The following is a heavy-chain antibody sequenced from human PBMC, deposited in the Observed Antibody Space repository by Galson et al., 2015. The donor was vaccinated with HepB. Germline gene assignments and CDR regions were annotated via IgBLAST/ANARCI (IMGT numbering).Heavy chain of an antibody. Sequence: SLRLSCAAPGFTVSSNYMSWVRQAPGKGLEWVSVIYSGGSTYYADSVKGRFTISRDNSKNTLYLQMNSLRAEDTAVYYCARASRAYCGGDCYYWYFDLWGRGTLVTVSS. J-gene: IGHJ2*01. V-gene: IGHV3-53*01. CDR2: IYSGGST. CDR1: GFTVSSNY. D-gene: IGHD2-21*02. CDR3: ARASRAYCGGDCYYWYFDL.